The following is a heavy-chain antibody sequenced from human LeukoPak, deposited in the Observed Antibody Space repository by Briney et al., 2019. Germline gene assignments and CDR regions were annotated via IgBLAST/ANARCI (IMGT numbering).Heavy chain of an antibody. D-gene: IGHD7-27*01. J-gene: IGHJ4*02. V-gene: IGHV3-74*01. Sequence: GGSLRLSCAASGFTFSSNWMHWVRQGSGKGLVWVSRINSDGSSTSYADSVKGRFTISRDNAKNTLYLQMNTLRAEDTAVYYCVSIPGDWGQGILVTVSS. CDR1: GFTFSSNW. CDR2: INSDGSST. CDR3: VSIPGD.